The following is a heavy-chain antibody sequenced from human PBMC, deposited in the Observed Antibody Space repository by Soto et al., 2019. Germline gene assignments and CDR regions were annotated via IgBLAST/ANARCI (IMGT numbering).Heavy chain of an antibody. J-gene: IGHJ4*02. CDR1: GFTFSSYW. V-gene: IGHV3-7*03. D-gene: IGHD3-22*01. CDR2: IKQDGSEK. Sequence: GGSMRLSCAASGFTFSSYWMSWVRQAPGKGLEWVANIKQDGSEKYYVDSVKGRFTISRDNAKNSLYLQMNSLRAEDTAVYYCARFLCPSYDSSGYYLDYWGQGTLVTVSS. CDR3: ARFLCPSYDSSGYYLDY.